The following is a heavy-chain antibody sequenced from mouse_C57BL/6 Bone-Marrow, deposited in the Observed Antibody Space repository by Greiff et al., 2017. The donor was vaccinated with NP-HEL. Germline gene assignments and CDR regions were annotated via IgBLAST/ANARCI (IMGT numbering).Heavy chain of an antibody. D-gene: IGHD1-1*01. Sequence: EVHLVESGPGLAKPSQTLSLTCSVTGYSITSDYWNWIRKFPGNKLEYMGYISYSGSTYYNPSLKSRISITRDTSKNQYYLQLNSVTTEDTATYYCARYYYGSSYGDYFDYWGQGTTLTVSS. CDR2: ISYSGST. V-gene: IGHV3-8*01. J-gene: IGHJ2*01. CDR3: ARYYYGSSYGDYFDY. CDR1: GYSITSDY.